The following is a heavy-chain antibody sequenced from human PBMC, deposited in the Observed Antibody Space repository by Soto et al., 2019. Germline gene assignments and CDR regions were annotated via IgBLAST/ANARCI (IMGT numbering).Heavy chain of an antibody. CDR3: ASNGESYYYYGMDV. CDR2: IIPIFGTA. V-gene: IGHV1-69*13. CDR1: GGTFSSSA. Sequence: ASVKVSCKASGGTFSSSAISWVRQAPGQGLEWMGGIIPIFGTAEYAQKFQGRVTITADESTSTDFMEVSSLRSEDTAVYYCASNGESYYYYGMDVWGQGTPVTVSS. D-gene: IGHD2-8*01. J-gene: IGHJ6*02.